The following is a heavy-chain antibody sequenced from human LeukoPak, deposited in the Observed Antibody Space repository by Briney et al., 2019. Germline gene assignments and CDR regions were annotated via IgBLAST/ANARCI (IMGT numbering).Heavy chain of an antibody. D-gene: IGHD3-10*01. CDR2: ISAYNGNT. CDR1: GYTFTSYD. V-gene: IGHV1-18*01. Sequence: GASVKVSCKASGYTFTSYDINWVRQAPGQGLEWMGWISAYNGNTNYAQNLQGRVTMTTDTSTSTAYMELRSLRSDDTAVFYCARMGGYGSGSYPDYWGQGTLVTVSS. J-gene: IGHJ4*02. CDR3: ARMGGYGSGSYPDY.